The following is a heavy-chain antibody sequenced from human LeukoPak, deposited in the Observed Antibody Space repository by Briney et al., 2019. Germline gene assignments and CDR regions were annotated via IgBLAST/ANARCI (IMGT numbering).Heavy chain of an antibody. J-gene: IGHJ4*02. Sequence: GGSLRLSCAASGFTFSSYSMNWVRQAPGKGLEWVSSISSSSSYIYYADSVKGRFTISRDNAKNSLYLQMNSLRAEDTAVYYCARDGVYGAVAGAHYFDYWGQGTLVTVSS. D-gene: IGHD6-19*01. V-gene: IGHV3-21*01. CDR1: GFTFSSYS. CDR3: ARDGVYGAVAGAHYFDY. CDR2: ISSSSSYI.